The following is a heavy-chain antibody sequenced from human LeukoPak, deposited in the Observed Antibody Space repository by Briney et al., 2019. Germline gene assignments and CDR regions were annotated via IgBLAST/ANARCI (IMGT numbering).Heavy chain of an antibody. CDR1: GFTVSSNY. CDR2: IYSGGST. D-gene: IGHD5-24*01. V-gene: IGHV3-53*01. J-gene: IGHJ5*02. CDR3: ARSRDGYNGLFDP. Sequence: GSLRLSCAVSGFTVSSNYMSWVRQAPGKGLEWVSAIYSGGSTHYADSVKGRFTISRDNSKNTLYLQMNSLRAEDTAVYYCARSRDGYNGLFDPWGQGTLVTVSS.